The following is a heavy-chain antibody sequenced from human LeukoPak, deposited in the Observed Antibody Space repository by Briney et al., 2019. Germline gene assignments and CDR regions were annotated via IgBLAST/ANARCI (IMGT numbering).Heavy chain of an antibody. CDR2: INTNTGNP. Sequence: ASVKVSCNASGYTFTSYAMNWVRQAPGQGLEWMGWINTNTGNPTYAQGFTGRFVFSLDTSVSTAYLQISSLKAEDTAVYYCARAWDDWLTPGCYFDYWGQGTLVTVSS. CDR3: ARAWDDWLTPGCYFDY. CDR1: GYTFTSYA. V-gene: IGHV7-4-1*02. D-gene: IGHD3-9*01. J-gene: IGHJ4*02.